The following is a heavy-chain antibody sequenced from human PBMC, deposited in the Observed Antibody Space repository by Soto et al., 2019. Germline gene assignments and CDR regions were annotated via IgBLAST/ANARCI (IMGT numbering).Heavy chain of an antibody. D-gene: IGHD2-15*01. CDR1: GFTVSSYA. J-gene: IGHJ3*02. CDR3: AKGGCSGGSCYSAYTGAFDI. Sequence: ELQLLESGGGLVQPGGSLRLSCAASGFTVSSYAMSWVRQAPGKGLEWVSAISGSGGSTYYADSVKGRFTISRDNSKNTLYLQMNSLRAEDTAVYYCAKGGCSGGSCYSAYTGAFDIWGQGTMVTVSS. V-gene: IGHV3-23*01. CDR2: ISGSGGST.